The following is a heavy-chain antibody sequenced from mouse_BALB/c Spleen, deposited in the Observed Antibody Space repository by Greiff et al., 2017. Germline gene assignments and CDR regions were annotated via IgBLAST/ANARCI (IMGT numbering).Heavy chain of an antibody. Sequence: EVQLQESGPGLVKPSQSLSLTCSVTGYSITSGYYWNWIRQFPGNKLEWMGYISYDGSNNYNPSLKNRISITRDTSKNQFFLKLNSVTTEDTATYFCARAFTTATSWFAYWGQGTLVTVSA. V-gene: IGHV3-6*02. J-gene: IGHJ3*01. CDR3: ARAFTTATSWFAY. CDR2: ISYDGSN. D-gene: IGHD1-2*01. CDR1: GYSITSGYY.